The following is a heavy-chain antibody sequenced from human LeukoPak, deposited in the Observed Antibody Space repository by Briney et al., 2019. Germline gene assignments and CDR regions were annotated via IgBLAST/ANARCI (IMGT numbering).Heavy chain of an antibody. Sequence: SETPSLTCAVYGESFSGYYWSWIRQPPGKGLEWIGEINHSGSTNYNPSLKSRVTISVDTSKNQFSLKLSSVTAADTAVYYCARRNPSYGSGSVDYWGQGTLVTVSS. CDR2: INHSGST. D-gene: IGHD3-10*01. CDR3: ARRNPSYGSGSVDY. V-gene: IGHV4-34*01. J-gene: IGHJ4*02. CDR1: GESFSGYY.